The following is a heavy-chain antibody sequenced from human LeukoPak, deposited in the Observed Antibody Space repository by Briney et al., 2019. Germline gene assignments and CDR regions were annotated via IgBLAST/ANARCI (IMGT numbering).Heavy chain of an antibody. J-gene: IGHJ5*02. CDR2: IYYSGST. V-gene: IGHV4-30-4*08. CDR3: ARGLDRGYSYGNWFDP. D-gene: IGHD5-18*01. Sequence: SETLSLTCTVSGGSISSGDYYWSWIRQPPGKGLEWIGYIYYSGSTYYNPSLKSRVTISVDTSKNQFSLKLSSVTAADTAVYYCARGLDRGYSYGNWFDPWGQGTLVTVSS. CDR1: GGSISSGDYY.